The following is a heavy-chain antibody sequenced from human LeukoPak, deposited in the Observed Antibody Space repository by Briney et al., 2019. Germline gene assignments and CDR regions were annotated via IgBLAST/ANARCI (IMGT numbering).Heavy chain of an antibody. CDR3: ARQGSCDSTRCYVYYRSGMDV. CDR2: INPDNTDT. Sequence: GASLQICCEGSGYSITNYWICWRRPTPGEVLELMGIINPDNTDTRYSPSFQGQVTISADKSTSTAHLQWSSLKTSDTAMYYCARQGSCDSTRCYVYYRSGMDVWGQGTTVTVSS. D-gene: IGHD2-2*01. CDR1: GYSITNYW. J-gene: IGHJ6*02. V-gene: IGHV5-51*01.